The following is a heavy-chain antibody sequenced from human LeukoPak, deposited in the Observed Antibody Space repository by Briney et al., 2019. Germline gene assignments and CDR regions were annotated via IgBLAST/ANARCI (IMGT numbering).Heavy chain of an antibody. Sequence: GGSLRLSCAASGFTVSSNFMSWLPQAPGKGLKLVSVIYSGGNTYYADYVKGRFTISRDNSKNTLYLQMNSLRAEDTAVYHCERDRLPPLGAFDIWGQGTMVTVSS. J-gene: IGHJ3*02. V-gene: IGHV3-66*01. D-gene: IGHD3-16*01. CDR3: ERDRLPPLGAFDI. CDR2: IYSGGNT. CDR1: GFTVSSNF.